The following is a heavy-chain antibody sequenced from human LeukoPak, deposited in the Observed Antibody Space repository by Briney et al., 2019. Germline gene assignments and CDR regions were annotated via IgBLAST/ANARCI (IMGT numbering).Heavy chain of an antibody. J-gene: IGHJ4*02. CDR1: GYTFTSYY. CDR3: ATVGTASSGWTPFDN. Sequence: ASVKVSCKASGYTFTSYYMHWVRQAPGQGLEWMGIINPSGGSTSYAQKFQGRVTMTRDTSTSTVYMELSSLRSEDTAVYYCATVGTASSGWTPFDNWGQGTMVTVSS. D-gene: IGHD6-19*01. V-gene: IGHV1-46*01. CDR2: INPSGGST.